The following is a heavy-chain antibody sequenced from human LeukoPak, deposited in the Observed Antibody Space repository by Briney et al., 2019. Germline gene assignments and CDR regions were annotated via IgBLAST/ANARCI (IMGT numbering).Heavy chain of an antibody. CDR3: ASGARLRYFSSDNWFDP. V-gene: IGHV3-30-3*01. Sequence: GRSLRLSCAASGFTFSSYAMHGVRQAPGKGVEGVAVISYDGSNKYYADSVKGRFTISRDNSKNTLYLQMNSLRAEDTAVYYCASGARLRYFSSDNWFDPWGQGTLVTVSS. CDR1: GFTFSSYA. D-gene: IGHD6-25*01. J-gene: IGHJ5*02. CDR2: ISYDGSNK.